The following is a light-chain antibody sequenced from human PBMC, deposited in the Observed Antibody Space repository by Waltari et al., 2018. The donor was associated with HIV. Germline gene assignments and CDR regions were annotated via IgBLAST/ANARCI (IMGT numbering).Light chain of an antibody. CDR1: SSNIGAGFD. CDR3: QSYDRSLSGYVV. V-gene: IGLV1-40*01. Sequence: QSLLTQPPSVSGAPGQRVTISCTGSSSNIGAGFDVHWYQQLPGTVPKLPIYGNSNRPSGVPHRFSGSKSGTSASLAITGLQAEDEADYYCQSYDRSLSGYVVFGGGTKLTVL. CDR2: GNS. J-gene: IGLJ2*01.